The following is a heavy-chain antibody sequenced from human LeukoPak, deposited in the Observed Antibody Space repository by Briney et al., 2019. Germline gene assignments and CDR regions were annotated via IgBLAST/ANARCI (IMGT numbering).Heavy chain of an antibody. Sequence: GGSLRLSCAASGFTFRNYGMSWVRQAPGKGLEWVSGISGSGESTYYTDSVKGRFTISRDNSKNTVFVQMHSLRAEDTAVYYCAKGSSGSYYPYYFDNWGQGTLVTVSS. CDR3: AKGSSGSYYPYYFDN. J-gene: IGHJ4*02. D-gene: IGHD3-10*01. CDR2: ISGSGEST. CDR1: GFTFRNYG. V-gene: IGHV3-23*01.